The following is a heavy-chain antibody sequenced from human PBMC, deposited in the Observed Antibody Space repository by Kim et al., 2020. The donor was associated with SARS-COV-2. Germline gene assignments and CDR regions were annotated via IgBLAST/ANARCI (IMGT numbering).Heavy chain of an antibody. CDR2: INHSGST. J-gene: IGHJ4*02. CDR1: GGSFSGYY. D-gene: IGHD3-10*01. Sequence: SETLSLTCAVYGGSFSGYYWSWIRQPPGKGLEWIGEINHSGSTNYNPSLKSRVTISVDTSKNQFSLKLSSVTAADTAVYYCARGRVYGSGTLYYWGQGTLVTVSS. V-gene: IGHV4-34*01. CDR3: ARGRVYGSGTLYY.